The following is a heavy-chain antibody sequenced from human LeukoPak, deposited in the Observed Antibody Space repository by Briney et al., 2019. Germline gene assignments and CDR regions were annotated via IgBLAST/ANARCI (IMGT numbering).Heavy chain of an antibody. Sequence: PSETLSLTCTVSGGSISSYYWSWIRQPAGKGLEWIGRIYTSGSTNYNPSLKSRVTISVDTSKNQLSLKLSSVTAADTAVYYCAREYSYYDILTGYYANSNWFDPWGQGTLVTVSS. V-gene: IGHV4-4*07. CDR2: IYTSGST. CDR3: AREYSYYDILTGYYANSNWFDP. J-gene: IGHJ5*02. D-gene: IGHD3-9*01. CDR1: GGSISSYY.